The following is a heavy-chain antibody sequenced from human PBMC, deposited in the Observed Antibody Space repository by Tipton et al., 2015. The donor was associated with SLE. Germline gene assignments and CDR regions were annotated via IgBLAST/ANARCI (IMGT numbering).Heavy chain of an antibody. D-gene: IGHD2-15*01. Sequence: QLVQSGAEVKKPGASVKVSCKASGYTFTGYYMYWVRQAPGQGLEWMGWINPNSGGTNYAQKFQGRVTMTRDTSISTAYMELSRLRSDDTAVYYCARSVVVVAATPYYCHYWGQGTLVTVSS. CDR2: INPNSGGT. J-gene: IGHJ4*02. CDR1: GYTFTGYY. V-gene: IGHV1-2*02. CDR3: ARSVVVVAATPYYCHY.